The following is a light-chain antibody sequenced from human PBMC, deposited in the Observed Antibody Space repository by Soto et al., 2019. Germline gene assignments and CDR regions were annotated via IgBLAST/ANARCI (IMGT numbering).Light chain of an antibody. CDR3: QQYYSTSSIT. V-gene: IGKV4-1*01. CDR1: QSVLDSSNNRNY. Sequence: DIVMTQSPASLAVSLGERATINCKSSQSVLDSSNNRNYLAWYQQKPGQPPKLLLYWASTRESGVPGRFRGSGSGTDFTLTINSLQAEDVAVYYCQQYYSTSSITFGQGTRLEIK. CDR2: WAS. J-gene: IGKJ5*01.